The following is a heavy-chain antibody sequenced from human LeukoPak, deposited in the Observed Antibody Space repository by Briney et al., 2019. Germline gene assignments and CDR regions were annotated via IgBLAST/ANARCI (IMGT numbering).Heavy chain of an antibody. D-gene: IGHD5-24*01. CDR1: GGSISSYY. J-gene: IGHJ5*02. Sequence: SETLSLTCTVSGGSISSYYWSWIRQPPGRGLEWIGYIYYSGSTNYNPSLKSRVTISVDTSKNQFSLKLSSVTAADTAVYYCARERWGYSYNWFDPWGQGTLVTVSS. V-gene: IGHV4-59*01. CDR2: IYYSGST. CDR3: ARERWGYSYNWFDP.